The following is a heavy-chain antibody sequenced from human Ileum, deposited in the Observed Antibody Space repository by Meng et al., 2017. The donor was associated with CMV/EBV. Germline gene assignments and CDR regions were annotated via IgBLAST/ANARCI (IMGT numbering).Heavy chain of an antibody. CDR1: GLSLSNYA. V-gene: IGHV3-23*01. CDR3: ATYRTLSGPLGN. D-gene: IGHD3-10*01. J-gene: IGHJ4*02. CDR2: ISTSGGNT. Sequence: SCAASGLSLSNYAMSWVRQDPGEGLEWVSSISTSGGNTWHADSVKGRFTISRDNSKNLLYLQMSSLRAEDTAAYYCATYRTLSGPLGNWGQGTLVTVSS.